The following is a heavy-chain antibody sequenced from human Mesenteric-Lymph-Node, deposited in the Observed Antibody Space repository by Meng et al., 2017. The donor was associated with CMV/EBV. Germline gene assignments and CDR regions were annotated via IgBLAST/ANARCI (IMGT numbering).Heavy chain of an antibody. V-gene: IGHV3-30*02. Sequence: GESLKISCAASGFTFSIYAMHWVRQAPGKGLEWVAFIRYDGSNKYYADSVKGRFTISRDNSKNTLYLQMNSLRAEDTAVYYCAKDHDSNYYYYYGMDVWGQGTTVTVSS. J-gene: IGHJ6*02. CDR3: AKDHDSNYYYYYGMDV. CDR1: GFTFSIYA. D-gene: IGHD4-11*01. CDR2: IRYDGSNK.